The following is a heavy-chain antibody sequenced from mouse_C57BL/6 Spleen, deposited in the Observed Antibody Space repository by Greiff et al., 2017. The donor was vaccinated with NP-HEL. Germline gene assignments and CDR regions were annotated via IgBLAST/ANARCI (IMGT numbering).Heavy chain of an antibody. Sequence: VQLQQSGAELVRPGASVKLSCTASGFNIKDDYMHWVKQRPEQGLEWIGWIDPENGDTEYASKFQGKATITADTSSNTAYLQLSSLTSEDTAVYYCTFYNYGSSVFAYWGQGTLVTVSA. CDR3: TFYNYGSSVFAY. CDR2: IDPENGDT. J-gene: IGHJ3*01. D-gene: IGHD1-1*01. V-gene: IGHV14-4*01. CDR1: GFNIKDDY.